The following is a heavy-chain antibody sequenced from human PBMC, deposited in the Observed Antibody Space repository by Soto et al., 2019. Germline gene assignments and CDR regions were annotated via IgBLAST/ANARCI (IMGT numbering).Heavy chain of an antibody. V-gene: IGHV1-3*01. CDR2: INAGNGNT. D-gene: IGHD4-17*01. CDR3: AADGPPLRSPGAFDI. Sequence: ASVKVSCKASGYTFTSYAMHWVRQAPGQRLEWMGWINAGNGNTKYPQKFQERVTITRDMSTSTAYMELSSLRSEDTAVYYCAADGPPLRSPGAFDIWGQGTMVTVSS. CDR1: GYTFTSYA. J-gene: IGHJ3*02.